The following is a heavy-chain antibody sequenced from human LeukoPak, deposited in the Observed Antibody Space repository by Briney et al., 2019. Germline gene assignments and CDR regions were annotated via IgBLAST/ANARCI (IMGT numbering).Heavy chain of an antibody. Sequence: GASVKVSCKASGGAFSSYAISWVRQAPGQGLEWMGGIIPIFGTANYAQKFQGRVTITADKSTSTAYMELSSLRSEDTAVYYCARDPATVITSDWFDPWGQGTLVTVSS. D-gene: IGHD4-11*01. V-gene: IGHV1-69*06. J-gene: IGHJ5*02. CDR3: ARDPATVITSDWFDP. CDR1: GGAFSSYA. CDR2: IIPIFGTA.